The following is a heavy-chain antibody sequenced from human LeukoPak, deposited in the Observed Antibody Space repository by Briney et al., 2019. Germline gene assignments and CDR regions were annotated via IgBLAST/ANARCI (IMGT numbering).Heavy chain of an antibody. CDR1: GGSISSTSFY. Sequence: SETLSLTCTVSGGSISSTSFYWGWIRQPPGKGLEWIGSIYYGGSTYYNPSLKSRVTISVDTSKNQFSLRLRSVTAADAAVYYCARDRSLGTFDYWGQGTLVTVSS. D-gene: IGHD1-26*01. CDR3: ARDRSLGTFDY. V-gene: IGHV4-39*02. J-gene: IGHJ4*02. CDR2: IYYGGST.